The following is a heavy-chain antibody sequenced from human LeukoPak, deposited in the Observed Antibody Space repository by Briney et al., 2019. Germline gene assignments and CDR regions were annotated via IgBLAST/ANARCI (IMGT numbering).Heavy chain of an antibody. CDR1: GYSIRSGYH. V-gene: IGHV4-38-2*01. CDR2: IYQSGST. D-gene: IGHD2-2*02. J-gene: IGHJ3*02. CDR3: ARMIYCSSTSCYRSSAFDI. Sequence: TSETLSLTCAVSGYSIRSGYHWSWIRQPPGKGLEWIGSIYQSGSTYYNPSLKSRVTISVDTSKNQFSLKLSSVTAADTAVYYCARMIYCSSTSCYRSSAFDIWGQGTMVTVSS.